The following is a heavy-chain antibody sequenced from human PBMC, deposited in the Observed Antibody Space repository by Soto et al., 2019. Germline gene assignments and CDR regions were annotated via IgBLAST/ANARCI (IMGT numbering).Heavy chain of an antibody. V-gene: IGHV6-1*01. CDR2: TYFRSKWYN. D-gene: IGHD5-12*01. J-gene: IGHJ5*02. Sequence: QTLSLTCAISGDSVSSNTASWNWIRQSPSRGLEWLGRTYFRSKWYNDYAVSVKSRIIINPDTSNNQSSLQLNSVTPEDTAVYFCAKGDNLGPKTGYAFDPWGQGIMVTVSS. CDR3: AKGDNLGPKTGYAFDP. CDR1: GDSVSSNTAS.